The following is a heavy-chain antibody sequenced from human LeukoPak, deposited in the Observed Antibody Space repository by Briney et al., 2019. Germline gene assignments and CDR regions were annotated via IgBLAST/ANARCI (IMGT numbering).Heavy chain of an antibody. V-gene: IGHV4-61*01. D-gene: IGHD4-17*01. CDR1: GGSISSSNW. Sequence: SETLSLTCAVSGGSISSSNWWSWIRQPPGQGLEWIAYVYYSGSTNYNPSLKSRVTISLGTSKKQFSLKLSAVTAADTAVYYCARGLTTGKLFDYWGQGTLVTVSS. J-gene: IGHJ4*02. CDR3: ARGLTTGKLFDY. CDR2: VYYSGST.